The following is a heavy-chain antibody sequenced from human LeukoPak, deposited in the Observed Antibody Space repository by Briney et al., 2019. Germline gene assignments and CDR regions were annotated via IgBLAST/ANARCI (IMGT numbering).Heavy chain of an antibody. Sequence: SQTLSLTCAVSGGSISSGGYSWSWIRQPAGKGLEWIGYIYYSGSTNYNPSLKSRVTISVDTSKNQFSLRLSSVTAADTAVYYCARHGNYYDSRGYSLSYWGQGTLVTVSS. D-gene: IGHD3-22*01. CDR2: IYYSGST. V-gene: IGHV4-30-4*07. CDR3: ARHGNYYDSRGYSLSY. J-gene: IGHJ4*02. CDR1: GGSISSGGYS.